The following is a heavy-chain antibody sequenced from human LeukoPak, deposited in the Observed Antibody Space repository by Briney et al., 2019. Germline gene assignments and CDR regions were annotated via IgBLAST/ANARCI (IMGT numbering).Heavy chain of an antibody. Sequence: PSQTLSLTCTVSGGSISNGDYYWSWIRQPPGKGLEWIGYIYYSGSTYYNPSLKSRVTISVDTSKNQFSLKLSSVTAADTAVYYCARDWYYYDSSGDAFDIWGQGTMVTVSS. J-gene: IGHJ3*02. D-gene: IGHD3-22*01. CDR1: GGSISNGDYY. CDR2: IYYSGST. V-gene: IGHV4-30-4*01. CDR3: ARDWYYYDSSGDAFDI.